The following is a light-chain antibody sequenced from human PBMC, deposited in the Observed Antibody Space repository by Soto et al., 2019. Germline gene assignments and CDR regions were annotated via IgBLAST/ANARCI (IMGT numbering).Light chain of an antibody. CDR3: SSFAGSHYV. V-gene: IGLV2-8*01. CDR2: EVL. Sequence: QSVLTQPPSASASPGQSVTISCTGTSSDVGGYEYVSWYQQHPGKAPKLIIYEVLKRPSGVPDHFSGSKSANTASLTVSGLQAEDEADYYCSSFAGSHYVFGTGTKLTVL. J-gene: IGLJ1*01. CDR1: SSDVGGYEY.